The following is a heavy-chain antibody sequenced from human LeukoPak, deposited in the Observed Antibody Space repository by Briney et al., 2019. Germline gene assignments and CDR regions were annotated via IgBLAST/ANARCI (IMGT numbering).Heavy chain of an antibody. CDR2: MNPNSGNT. Sequence: ASVKVSCKASGYTFTSYDINWVRQATGQGLEWMGWMNPNSGNTGYAQKFQGRVTMTRNTSISTAYMELSSLRSEDTAVYYCARGNRGQGSPAFWSGYYGWHRGVGGYYYYREVGGKGTRVTVS. CDR1: GYTFTSYD. V-gene: IGHV1-8*01. D-gene: IGHD3-3*01. CDR3: ARGNRGQGSPAFWSGYYGWHRGVGGYYYYREV. J-gene: IGHJ6*03.